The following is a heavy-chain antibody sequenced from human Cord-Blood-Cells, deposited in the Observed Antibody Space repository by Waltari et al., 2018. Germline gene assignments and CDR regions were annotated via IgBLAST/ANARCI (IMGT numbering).Heavy chain of an antibody. D-gene: IGHD3-9*01. CDR3: ARSPVLRYFDWLLYFDY. CDR1: GFTFSSYA. V-gene: IGHV3-30-3*01. CDR2: ISYDGSNK. J-gene: IGHJ4*02. Sequence: QVQLVESGGGVVQPGRSLRLSCAASGFTFSSYAMHWVRQAPGKGLEWVAVISYDGSNKNYADSVKGRFTISRDNSKNTLYLQMNSLRAEDTAVYYCARSPVLRYFDWLLYFDYWGQGTLVTVSS.